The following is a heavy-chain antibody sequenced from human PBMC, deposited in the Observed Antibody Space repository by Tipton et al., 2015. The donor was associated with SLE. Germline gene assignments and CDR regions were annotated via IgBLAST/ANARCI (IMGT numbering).Heavy chain of an antibody. Sequence: TLSLTCSVSGASISNDGHYWSWIRHHPGKGLEWIGYIYYSGSTYYNPALKSRLSISVDTSKNHFSLNLRYVTAADTAVYYCARVTTNVDPWGQGTLVTVSS. CDR2: IYYSGST. J-gene: IGHJ5*02. D-gene: IGHD4-11*01. CDR3: ARVTTNVDP. CDR1: GASISNDGHY. V-gene: IGHV4-31*03.